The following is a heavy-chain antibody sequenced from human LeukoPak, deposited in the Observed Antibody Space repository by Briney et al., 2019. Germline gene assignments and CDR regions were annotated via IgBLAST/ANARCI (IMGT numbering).Heavy chain of an antibody. J-gene: IGHJ6*03. D-gene: IGHD4-11*01. CDR3: ARHRQHDYSNYGVHGVLYYYYYYMDV. Sequence: GESLKISCKGSGYSFTSYWIGWVRQMPGKGLEWMGIIYPGDSDTRYSPSFQGQVTISADKSISTAYLQWSSLKASDTAMYYCARHRQHDYSNYGVHGVLYYYYYYMDVWGKGTTVTVSS. V-gene: IGHV5-51*01. CDR1: GYSFTSYW. CDR2: IYPGDSDT.